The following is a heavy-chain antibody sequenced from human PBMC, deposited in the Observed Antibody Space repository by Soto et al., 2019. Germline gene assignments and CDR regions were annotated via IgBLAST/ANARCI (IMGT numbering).Heavy chain of an antibody. V-gene: IGHV1-69*01. CDR2: IIPIIDTT. CDR1: GVTFSSYA. CDR3: VRGREGHNASYFDH. J-gene: IGHJ4*02. Sequence: QVELVQSGAEVKKPGSSVKVSCKASGVTFSSYAINWVRQAPGQGLEWIGGIIPIIDTTNYAQKFQGRVKVTADESTRTTYMELSSLRSEDTAVYYCVRGREGHNASYFDHWGPGTQVAVSS.